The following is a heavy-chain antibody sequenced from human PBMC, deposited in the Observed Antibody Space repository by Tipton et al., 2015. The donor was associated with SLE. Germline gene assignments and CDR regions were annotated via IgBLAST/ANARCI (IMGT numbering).Heavy chain of an antibody. CDR1: GYTFTTYY. CDR3: ARGAMDYVYVWGRHFFDY. CDR2: INPSGGST. J-gene: IGHJ4*02. D-gene: IGHD3-16*01. Sequence: QLVQSGAEVKKPGASVKVSCKASGYTFTTYYLHWVRQAPGQGLEWMGIINPSGGSTSYAQKFQGRVTMTRDTSTSTVYMELSSLRSEDTAVYYCARGAMDYVYVWGRHFFDYWGQGTLVTVSS. V-gene: IGHV1-46*01.